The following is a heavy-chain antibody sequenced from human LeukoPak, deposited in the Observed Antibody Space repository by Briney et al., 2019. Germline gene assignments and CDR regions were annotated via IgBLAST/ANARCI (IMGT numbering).Heavy chain of an antibody. Sequence: GGSLRLSCAASGFTFSNYVIHWVRQAPGKGLEWVAAISYDGGDKYYADSVKGRFTISRDNSKNTLYLQMSSLRAEDTAVYYCARDGPAVIIFGYFEYWGQGTLVTVSS. V-gene: IGHV3-30*03. CDR3: ARDGPAVIIFGYFEY. D-gene: IGHD3-16*01. J-gene: IGHJ4*02. CDR2: ISYDGGDK. CDR1: GFTFSNYV.